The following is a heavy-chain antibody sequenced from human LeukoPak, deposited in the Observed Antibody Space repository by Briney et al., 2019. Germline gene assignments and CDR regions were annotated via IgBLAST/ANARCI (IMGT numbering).Heavy chain of an antibody. V-gene: IGHV3-9*01. J-gene: IGHJ4*02. CDR1: GFTFDDYA. CDR2: ISWNSGSI. Sequence: GGSLRLSCAASGFTFDDYAMHWVRQAPGKGLEWVSGISWNSGSIGYADSVKGRFTISRDNAKNSLYLQMNSLRAEDTALYYCAKDFYYGSGSYHFDYWGQGTLVTVSS. CDR3: AKDFYYGSGSYHFDY. D-gene: IGHD3-10*01.